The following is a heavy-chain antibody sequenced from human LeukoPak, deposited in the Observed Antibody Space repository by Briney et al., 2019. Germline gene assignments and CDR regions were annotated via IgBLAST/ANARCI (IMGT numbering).Heavy chain of an antibody. CDR2: ISSSGSTI. CDR3: ARDRNYYDSSGLY. CDR1: GFTFSSYE. J-gene: IGHJ4*02. Sequence: PGGSLRLSCAASGFTFSSYEMNCVRQAPGKGLEWVSYISSSGSTIYYADSVKGRFTISRDNAKNSLYLQMNSLRAEDTAVYYCARDRNYYDSSGLYWGQGTLVTVSS. V-gene: IGHV3-48*03. D-gene: IGHD3-22*01.